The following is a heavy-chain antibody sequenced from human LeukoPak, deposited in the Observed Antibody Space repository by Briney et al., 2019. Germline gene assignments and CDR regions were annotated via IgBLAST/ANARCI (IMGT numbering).Heavy chain of an antibody. Sequence: PSETLSLTCTVSGGSISSYYWSWIRQPPGKGLEWIGYIYYSGSTNYNPSLKSRVTISVDTSKNQFSLKLSSVTAADTAVYYCARDSRALLGKRDAFDIWGQGTMVTVSS. CDR3: ARDSRALLGKRDAFDI. V-gene: IGHV4-59*01. D-gene: IGHD1-26*01. J-gene: IGHJ3*02. CDR1: GGSISSYY. CDR2: IYYSGST.